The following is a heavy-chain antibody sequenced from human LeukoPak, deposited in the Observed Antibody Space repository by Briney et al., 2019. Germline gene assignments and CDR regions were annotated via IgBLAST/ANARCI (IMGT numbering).Heavy chain of an antibody. CDR3: ARVATGSYHFDY. D-gene: IGHD1-26*01. CDR1: GFTFSDYY. Sequence: GGSLRLSCAASGFTFSDYYMSWIRQAPGKGLVWVSRIKTDGSITSYADSVKDRFTISRDNAKNTLYVQMNSLRVEDTAVYYCARVATGSYHFDYWGQGTLVTVSS. CDR2: IKTDGSIT. J-gene: IGHJ4*02. V-gene: IGHV3-74*01.